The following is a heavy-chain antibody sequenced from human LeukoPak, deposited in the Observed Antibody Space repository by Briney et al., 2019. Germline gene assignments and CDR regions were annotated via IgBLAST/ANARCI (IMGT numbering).Heavy chain of an antibody. Sequence: GGSLRLSCAASGFTVSSHYMSWVRQAPGKGLEWVSVVYSDGATVYADSVKGRFTLSRDSSKNTLYLQMNSLRAEDTAVYYCARSPLANCGGDCYCDYWGQGTLVTVSS. V-gene: IGHV3-53*01. CDR1: GFTVSSHY. D-gene: IGHD2-21*02. CDR3: ARSPLANCGGDCYCDY. CDR2: VYSDGAT. J-gene: IGHJ4*02.